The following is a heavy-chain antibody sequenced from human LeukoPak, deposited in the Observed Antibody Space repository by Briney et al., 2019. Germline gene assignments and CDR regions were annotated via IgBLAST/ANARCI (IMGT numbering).Heavy chain of an antibody. D-gene: IGHD6-13*01. CDR1: GFTFSTYS. J-gene: IGHJ4*02. CDR2: IYSSGST. V-gene: IGHV3-53*01. Sequence: GGSLRLSCTASGFTFSTYSMNWVRQAPGKGLEWVSVIYSSGSTYYADSVKGRFTISRDNSKNTLHLQMNTLRAEGTAVYYCASRIATAGSVDYWGQGTLVTVSS. CDR3: ASRIATAGSVDY.